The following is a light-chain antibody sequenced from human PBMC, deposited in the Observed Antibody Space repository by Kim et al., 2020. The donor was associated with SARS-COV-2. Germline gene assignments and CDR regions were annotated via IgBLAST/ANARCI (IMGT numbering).Light chain of an antibody. J-gene: IGLJ3*02. V-gene: IGLV10-54*01. CDR3: SAWDSSLSDWV. CDR1: SNNVGNQG. CDR2: RNN. Sequence: QAGLTQPPSVSKGSRQTATLTCTGNSNNVGNQGAAWLQQHQGHPPKLLSYRNNNRPSGISERLSASRSGNTASLTITGLQPEDEADYYCSAWDSSLSDWVFGGGTQLTVL.